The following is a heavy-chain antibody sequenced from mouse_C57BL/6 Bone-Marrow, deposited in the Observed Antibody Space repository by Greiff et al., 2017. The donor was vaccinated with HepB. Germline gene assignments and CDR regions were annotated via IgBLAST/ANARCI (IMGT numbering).Heavy chain of an antibody. J-gene: IGHJ3*01. D-gene: IGHD2-3*01. CDR3: ARKCIDSYYPFAY. CDR2: INPSTGGT. V-gene: IGHV1-42*01. Sequence: EVQLQESGPELVKPGASVKISCKASGYSFTGYYMSWVKQSPEMSLEWIGEINPSTGGTTYNQKFKAKATLTVDKSSSTAYMQLKSLTSEDSAVYYCARKCIDSYYPFAYWGQGTLLTVSA. CDR1: GYSFTGYY.